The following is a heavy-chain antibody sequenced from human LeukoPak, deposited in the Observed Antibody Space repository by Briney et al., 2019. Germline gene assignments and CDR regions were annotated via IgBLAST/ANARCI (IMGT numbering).Heavy chain of an antibody. D-gene: IGHD3-10*01. CDR3: ARGKIWFGESRYYFDY. CDR2: INPNSGGT. Sequence: ASVKVSCKASGYTFTGYYMHWVRQAPGQGLEWMGWINPNSGGTNYAQKFQGRVTMTRDTSISTAYMELSRLRSDDTAVYYCARGKIWFGESRYYFDYWGQGTLVTVSS. V-gene: IGHV1-2*02. CDR1: GYTFTGYY. J-gene: IGHJ4*02.